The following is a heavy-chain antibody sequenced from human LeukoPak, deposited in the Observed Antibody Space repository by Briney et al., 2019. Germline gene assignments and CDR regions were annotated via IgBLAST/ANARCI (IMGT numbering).Heavy chain of an antibody. CDR3: AKDSGWIQFSS. V-gene: IGHV3-23*01. Sequence: GGSLRLSCAASGFPFSNYGMNWVRQPPGKGLEWVSGITGSGITTYYGDSVKGRFTISRDNSKNTVYLQMNSLIVEDTAVYYCAKDSGWIQFSSWGQGTLVTVSS. CDR1: GFPFSNYG. D-gene: IGHD5-18*01. J-gene: IGHJ5*02. CDR2: ITGSGITT.